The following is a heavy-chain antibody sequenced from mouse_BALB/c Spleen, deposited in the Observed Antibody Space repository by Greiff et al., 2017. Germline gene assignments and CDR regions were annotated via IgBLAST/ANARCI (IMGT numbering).Heavy chain of an antibody. CDR2: IRNKANGYTT. D-gene: IGHD2-1*01. J-gene: IGHJ4*01. CDR1: GFTFTDYY. V-gene: IGHV7-3*02. Sequence: EVLRVESGGGLVQPGGSLRLSCAPSGFTFTDYYLSWVRQPPGKALEWLGFIRNKANGYTTAYSASVKCRFTISRDNSQSILYLQMNTLSAENSATYYCARDGNYVEYYTMDYWGQGTAVTVSS. CDR3: ARDGNYVEYYTMDY.